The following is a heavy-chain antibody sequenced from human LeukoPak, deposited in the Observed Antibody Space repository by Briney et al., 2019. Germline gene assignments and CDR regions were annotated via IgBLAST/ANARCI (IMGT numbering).Heavy chain of an antibody. CDR3: AREVADGPFH. CDR2: IWYDGSNK. J-gene: IGHJ4*02. CDR1: GFTFSDHY. Sequence: GGSLRLSCAVSGFTFSDHYMDWVRQAPGKGLEWVAVIWYDGSNKYYADSVKGRFTISRDNSKNMLYLQMNSLRAEDTAVYYCAREVADGPFHWGQGTLVTVSS. V-gene: IGHV3-33*08. D-gene: IGHD2-15*01.